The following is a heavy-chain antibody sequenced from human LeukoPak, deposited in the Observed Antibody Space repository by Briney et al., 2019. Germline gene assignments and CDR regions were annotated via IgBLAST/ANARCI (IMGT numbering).Heavy chain of an antibody. Sequence: GASVKVSCKASGYTFTSYDINWVRQATGQGLEWMGWMNPNSGNTGYAQKFQGRVTITRNTSISTAYMELSSLRSEDTAVYYCAREVGGYSYGTRNPFDYWGQGTLVTVSS. D-gene: IGHD5-18*01. CDR3: AREVGGYSYGTRNPFDY. CDR1: GYTFTSYD. CDR2: MNPNSGNT. V-gene: IGHV1-8*01. J-gene: IGHJ4*02.